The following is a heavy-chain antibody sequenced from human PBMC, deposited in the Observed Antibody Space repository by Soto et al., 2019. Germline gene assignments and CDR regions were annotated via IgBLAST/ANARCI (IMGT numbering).Heavy chain of an antibody. J-gene: IGHJ5*02. Sequence: SEPLSLTCTVSGGSINTNYYYWGWVRQPPGKELEWIGSVFFSGTTYYSPSLKSRVTTSIDTSRNQFSLKLTSVTAADTAVYYCAGHGQMSGSYYWFDPWGQGTLVTVSS. CDR3: AGHGQMSGSYYWFDP. CDR1: GGSINTNYYY. CDR2: VFFSGTT. D-gene: IGHD1-26*01. V-gene: IGHV4-39*01.